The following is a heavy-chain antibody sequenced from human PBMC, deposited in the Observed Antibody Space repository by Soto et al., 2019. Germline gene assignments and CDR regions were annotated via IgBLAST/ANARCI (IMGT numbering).Heavy chain of an antibody. CDR2: MNPNSGNT. Sequence: QVQLVQSGAEVKKPGASVKVSCKASGYTFTSYDINWVRQATGQGLEWMGWMNPNSGNTGYAQKFRGRATTTRNTSISTAYMELSSLSSEDPAVYYCAGEKSYGYADYGGQGTLVTVSS. V-gene: IGHV1-8*01. CDR3: AGEKSYGYADY. CDR1: GYTFTSYD. D-gene: IGHD5-18*01. J-gene: IGHJ4*02.